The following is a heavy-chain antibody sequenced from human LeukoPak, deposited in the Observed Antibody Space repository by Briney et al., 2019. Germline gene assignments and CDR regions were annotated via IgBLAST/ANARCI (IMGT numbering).Heavy chain of an antibody. CDR2: ISYDGSKK. CDR3: AKRATGYSSSWYRGYIDP. CDR1: GFTFSTNG. Sequence: GRSLRLSCAATGFTFSTNGMHWVRQAPGKGLEWVAVISYDGSKKYYSDSVKDRFTISRDSSKNTLYLQMNSLRAEDTAVYYCAKRATGYSSSWYRGYIDPWGQGTLVTVSS. J-gene: IGHJ5*02. V-gene: IGHV3-30*18. D-gene: IGHD6-13*01.